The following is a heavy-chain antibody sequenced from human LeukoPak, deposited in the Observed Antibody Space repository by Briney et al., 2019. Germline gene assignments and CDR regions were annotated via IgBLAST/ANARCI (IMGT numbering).Heavy chain of an antibody. V-gene: IGHV4-61*02. CDR1: GGSISSGSYY. Sequence: SETLSLTCTVSGGSISSGSYYWSWIRQPAGKGLEWIGRIYTSGSTTYNPSLKSRVTISVDTSKNQFSLKLSSVTAADTAVYYCARLNYDTSAIYYWGQGTLVTVSS. D-gene: IGHD3-22*01. J-gene: IGHJ4*02. CDR3: ARLNYDTSAIYY. CDR2: IYTSGST.